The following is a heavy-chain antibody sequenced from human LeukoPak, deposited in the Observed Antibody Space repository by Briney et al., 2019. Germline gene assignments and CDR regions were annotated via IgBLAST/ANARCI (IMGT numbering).Heavy chain of an antibody. J-gene: IGHJ4*02. CDR1: GYTFTGYY. CDR3: ASHKAVAGQFDY. Sequence: ASVKLSCKASGYTFTGYYMHWVRQAPGQGLEWMGWINPNSGGTNYAQKFQGRVTMTRDKSISTAYLELSRLRSDDTAVYYCASHKAVAGQFDYWGQGTLVTVSS. D-gene: IGHD6-19*01. V-gene: IGHV1-2*02. CDR2: INPNSGGT.